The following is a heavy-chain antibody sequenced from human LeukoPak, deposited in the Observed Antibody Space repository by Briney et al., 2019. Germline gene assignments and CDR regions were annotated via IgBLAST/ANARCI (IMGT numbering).Heavy chain of an antibody. CDR2: IYYSGST. J-gene: IGHJ6*02. V-gene: IGHV4-59*12. CDR1: GGSISSYY. CDR3: ASTDYYGMDV. Sequence: SETLSLTCTVSGGSISSYYWSWIRQPPGKGLEWIGYIYYSGSTNYNPSLKSRVTISVDTSKNQFSLKLSSVTAADTAVYYCASTDYYGMDVWGQGTTVTVSS.